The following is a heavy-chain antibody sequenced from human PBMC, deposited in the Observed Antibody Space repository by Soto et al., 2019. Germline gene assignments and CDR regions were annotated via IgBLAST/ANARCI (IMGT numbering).Heavy chain of an antibody. J-gene: IGHJ4*02. D-gene: IGHD4-17*01. Sequence: EVQLLESGGGLVQPGGSLRLSCAASGFTFSSYAMNWVRQAPGKGLEWVSSTSGSGGSTYYADSVKGRFTISRDNSKNTLYLQMNSLRAEDTAVYYCATQYSDYGLHYFDYWGQGTLVTVSS. V-gene: IGHV3-23*01. CDR2: TSGSGGST. CDR1: GFTFSSYA. CDR3: ATQYSDYGLHYFDY.